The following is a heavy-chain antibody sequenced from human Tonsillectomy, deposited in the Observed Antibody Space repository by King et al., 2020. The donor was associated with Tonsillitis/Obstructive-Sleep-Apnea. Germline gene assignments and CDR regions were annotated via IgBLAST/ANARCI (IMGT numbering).Heavy chain of an antibody. V-gene: IGHV3-21*01. CDR3: ARDPTVVVGAATPYFDY. CDR1: GFTFSSYS. Sequence: VQLVESGGGLVKPGGSLRLSCAASGFTFSSYSMNWVRQAPGKGLEWVSSISSSGSYIHYADSVKGRFTISRDNAKNSLYLQMNSLRADDTAVYYCARDPTVVVGAATPYFDYWGQGTLVTVSS. CDR2: ISSSGSYI. J-gene: IGHJ4*02. D-gene: IGHD2-15*01.